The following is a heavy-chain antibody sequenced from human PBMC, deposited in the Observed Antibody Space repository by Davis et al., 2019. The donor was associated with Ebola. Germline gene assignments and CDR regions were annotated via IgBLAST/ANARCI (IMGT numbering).Heavy chain of an antibody. J-gene: IGHJ4*02. V-gene: IGHV3-23*01. CDR3: AKGDTAKD. D-gene: IGHD5-18*01. Sequence: GESLKISCAASGFTFSSYAMNWVRQAPGKGLEWVSGISGGGGSTYYADSVEGRFSISRDNSKDTLYLQMNSLRGEDTAVYYCAKGDTAKDWGQGTLVTVSS. CDR2: ISGGGGST. CDR1: GFTFSSYA.